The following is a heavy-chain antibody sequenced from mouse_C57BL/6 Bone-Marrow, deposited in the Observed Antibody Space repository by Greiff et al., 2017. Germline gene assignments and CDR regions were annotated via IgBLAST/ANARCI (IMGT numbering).Heavy chain of an antibody. V-gene: IGHV1-52*01. J-gene: IGHJ4*01. Sequence: QVQLQQPGAELVRPGSSVKLSCKASGYTFTSYWMHWVKQRPIQGLEWIGNIDPSDSETHYNQKFKDKATLTVDKSSSTAYMQRSSLTSEDSAVYYCAREGSTMAFYYYAMDYWGQGTSVTVSS. D-gene: IGHD2-1*01. CDR1: GYTFTSYW. CDR3: AREGSTMAFYYYAMDY. CDR2: IDPSDSET.